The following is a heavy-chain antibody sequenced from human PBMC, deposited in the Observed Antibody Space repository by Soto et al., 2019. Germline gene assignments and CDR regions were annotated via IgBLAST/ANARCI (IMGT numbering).Heavy chain of an antibody. V-gene: IGHV4-30-2*01. CDR3: ARLITMVRENWFDP. CDR2: IYHSGST. D-gene: IGHD3-10*01. CDR1: GGSISSGGYS. Sequence: QLQLQESGSGLVKPSQTLSLTCAVSGGSISSGGYSWSWIRQPPGKGLEWIGYIYHSGSTYYNPSLKSRVTISVDRSKNQFSLKLSSVTAADTAVYYCARLITMVRENWFDPWGQGTLVTVSS. J-gene: IGHJ5*02.